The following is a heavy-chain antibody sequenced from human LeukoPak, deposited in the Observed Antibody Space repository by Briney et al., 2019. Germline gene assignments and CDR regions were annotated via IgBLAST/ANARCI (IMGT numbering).Heavy chain of an antibody. Sequence: GGSLRLSCAASGFTFSSYGMHWVRQAPGKGLEWVSAISGSGGSTYYADSVKGRFTISRDNSKNTLYLQMNSLRAEDTAVYYCAKDQYQLPRGWFDPWGQGTLVTVSS. CDR3: AKDQYQLPRGWFDP. J-gene: IGHJ5*02. CDR1: GFTFSSYG. CDR2: ISGSGGST. V-gene: IGHV3-23*01. D-gene: IGHD2-2*01.